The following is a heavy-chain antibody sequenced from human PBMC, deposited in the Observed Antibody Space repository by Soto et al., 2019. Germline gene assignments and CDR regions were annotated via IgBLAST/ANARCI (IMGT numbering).Heavy chain of an antibody. V-gene: IGHV4-39*01. CDR2: IYYSGST. CDR3: ARPHCSSTSCYSDYYYYGMDV. D-gene: IGHD2-2*02. J-gene: IGHJ6*02. CDR1: GGSISSSSYY. Sequence: SETLSLTCTVSGGSISSSSYYWGWIRQPPGKGLEWIGSIYYSGSTYYNPSLKSRVTISVDTSKNQFSLKLSSVTAADTAVYYCARPHCSSTSCYSDYYYYGMDVWGQGTTVTV.